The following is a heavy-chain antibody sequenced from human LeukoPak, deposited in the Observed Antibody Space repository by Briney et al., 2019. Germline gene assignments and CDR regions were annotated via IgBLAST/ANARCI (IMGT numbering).Heavy chain of an antibody. J-gene: IGHJ4*02. CDR1: GGSISSSSYY. CDR2: IYYSGST. Sequence: PSETLSLTCTVSGGSISSSSYYWGWIRQPPGKGLEWIGSIYYSGSTYYNPSLKSRVTISVDTSKNQFSLKLSSVTAADTAVYYCARGDYSNYSFDHWGQGTLVTVSS. D-gene: IGHD4-11*01. CDR3: ARGDYSNYSFDH. V-gene: IGHV4-39*01.